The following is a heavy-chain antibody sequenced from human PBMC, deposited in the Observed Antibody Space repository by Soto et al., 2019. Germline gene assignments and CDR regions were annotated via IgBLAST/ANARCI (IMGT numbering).Heavy chain of an antibody. V-gene: IGHV1-69*01. D-gene: IGHD2-8*01. J-gene: IGHJ4*02. Sequence: QVQLEQSGAEVKKPGSSVKVSCKASGASFNSFAISWVRQAPGQGLEWMGGIISIPGPATYALKFQGRVTITADESTTAAYMELSNLRSEDTAVYYCARDGAGYCTPTTCYTPFAYWGQGTLVTVSS. CDR2: IISIPGPA. CDR3: ARDGAGYCTPTTCYTPFAY. CDR1: GASFNSFA.